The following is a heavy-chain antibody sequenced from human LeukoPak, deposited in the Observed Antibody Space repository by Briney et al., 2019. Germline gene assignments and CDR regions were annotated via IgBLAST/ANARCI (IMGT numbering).Heavy chain of an antibody. D-gene: IGHD1-26*01. J-gene: IGHJ4*02. CDR2: VHLSGAS. V-gene: IGHV4-4*02. CDR1: GGSILTTNW. CDR3: TRESGAFSPFGF. Sequence: PSETLSLTCAGSGGSILTTNWWRWVRQPPGKGLEWIGEVHLSGASNYNPSLKSRVNMSIDKSTNQLSLELTSVTAAATAIYYCTRESGAFSPFGFWGQGTLVTVSS.